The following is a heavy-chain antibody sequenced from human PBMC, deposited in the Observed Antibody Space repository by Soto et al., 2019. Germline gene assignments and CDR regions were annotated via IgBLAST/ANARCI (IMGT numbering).Heavy chain of an antibody. J-gene: IGHJ6*02. CDR3: ARDSPGDYLYYYYDMDV. CDR2: ISSSSSYI. Sequence: LRLSCAASGFTFISYSMNWVRQAPGKGLEWVSSISSSSSYIYYADSVKGRFTISRDNAKNSLYLQMNSLRAEDTAVYYCARDSPGDYLYYYYDMDVWGQGTTVTVSS. D-gene: IGHD4-17*01. V-gene: IGHV3-21*01. CDR1: GFTFISYS.